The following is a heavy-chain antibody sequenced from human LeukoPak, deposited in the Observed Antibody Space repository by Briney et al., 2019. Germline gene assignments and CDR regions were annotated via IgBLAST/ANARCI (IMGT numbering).Heavy chain of an antibody. CDR1: GYTFTSYD. CDR2: MNPNSGNT. CDR3: ARDRESGYYARTVYYMDV. V-gene: IGHV1-8*01. Sequence: ASEKVSCKASGYTFTSYDINWVRQATGQGLEWMGWMNPNSGNTGYAQKFQGRVTMTRNTSISTAYMELSSLRSEDTAVYYCARDRESGYYARTVYYMDVWGKGTRSPSP. D-gene: IGHD3-22*01. J-gene: IGHJ6*03.